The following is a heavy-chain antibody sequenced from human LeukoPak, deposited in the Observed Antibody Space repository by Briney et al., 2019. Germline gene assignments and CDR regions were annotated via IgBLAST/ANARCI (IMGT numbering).Heavy chain of an antibody. CDR2: IYYTGST. Sequence: SETLSLTCAVYGGSFSGYYWSWIRQPAGKGLEWIGYIYYTGSTNYNPSLKSRVTISVDTSKNQFSLKLSSVTAADTAVCYCAREWGGWYPYWGQGTLVTVSS. D-gene: IGHD6-19*01. CDR3: AREWGGWYPY. V-gene: IGHV4-59*01. J-gene: IGHJ4*02. CDR1: GGSFSGYY.